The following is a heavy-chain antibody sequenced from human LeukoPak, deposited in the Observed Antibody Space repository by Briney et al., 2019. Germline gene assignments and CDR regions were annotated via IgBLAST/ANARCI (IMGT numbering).Heavy chain of an antibody. CDR3: ARDSGGWDAPNAFDI. J-gene: IGHJ3*02. CDR2: ISSSSSYI. D-gene: IGHD6-19*01. CDR1: GFTFSSYA. Sequence: PGGSLRLSCAASGFTFSSYAMNWVRQAPGKGLEWVSSISSSSSYIYYADSVKGRFTISRDNAKNSLYLQMNSLRAEDTAVYYCARDSGGWDAPNAFDIWGQGTMVTVSS. V-gene: IGHV3-21*01.